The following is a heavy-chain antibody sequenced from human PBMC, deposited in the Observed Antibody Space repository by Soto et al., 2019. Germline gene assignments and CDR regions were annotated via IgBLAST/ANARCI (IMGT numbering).Heavy chain of an antibody. CDR1: GGSFSGYY. V-gene: IGHV4-34*01. D-gene: IGHD3-22*01. CDR2: INHSGST. CDR3: ARGVHVTNYDSSRGEFDY. Sequence: LSLTCAVYGGSFSGYYWSWIRQPPGKGLEWIGEINHSGSTNYNPSLKSRVTISVDTSKNQFSLKLSSVTAADTAVYYCARGVHVTNYDSSRGEFDYWGQGTLVTVSS. J-gene: IGHJ4*02.